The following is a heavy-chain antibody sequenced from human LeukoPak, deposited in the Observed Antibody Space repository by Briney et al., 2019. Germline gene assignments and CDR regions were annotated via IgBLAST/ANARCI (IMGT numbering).Heavy chain of an antibody. J-gene: IGHJ4*02. CDR3: AREVTPYY. V-gene: IGHV3-7*01. CDR2: IKQDGSEK. D-gene: IGHD4-23*01. Sequence: GGSLRLSCVASGLTFSDYYMSWVRQPPGKGLEWVANIKQDGSEKYYVDSVKGRFTISRDNAKNSLLLQMNSLRAEDTAVYYCAREVTPYYWGQGTLVTVSS. CDR1: GLTFSDYY.